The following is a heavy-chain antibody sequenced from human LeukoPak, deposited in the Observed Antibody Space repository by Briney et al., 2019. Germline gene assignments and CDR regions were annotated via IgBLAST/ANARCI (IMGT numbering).Heavy chain of an antibody. V-gene: IGHV4-59*01. CDR2: ISYSGGT. CDR1: GGSISRYY. J-gene: IGHJ4*02. CDR3: ARDLYNSGWYVFDY. Sequence: SETLSLTCTVSGGSISRYYWSWIRQPPGKGLEWIGYISYSGGTNYNPSHKSRVTISVDTSKNQHSLKLSSVTAADTAVYYCARDLYNSGWYVFDYWGQGNLVTVSS. D-gene: IGHD6-19*01.